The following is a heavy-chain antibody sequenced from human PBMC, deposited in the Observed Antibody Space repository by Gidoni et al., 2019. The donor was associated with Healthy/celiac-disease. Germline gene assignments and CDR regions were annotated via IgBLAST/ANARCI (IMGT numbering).Heavy chain of an antibody. Sequence: QVQLQQWGAGLLKPSETLSLTCAVYGGSFSGYYWIGEINHSGSTNYNPSLTSRVTISVDTSKNQFSLKLSSVTAADTAVYYCARERYLGHHDAFDIWGQGTMVTVSS. J-gene: IGHJ3*02. V-gene: IGHV4-34*01. CDR2: INHSGST. CDR1: GGSFSGYY. CDR3: ARERYLGHHDAFDI. D-gene: IGHD1-20*01.